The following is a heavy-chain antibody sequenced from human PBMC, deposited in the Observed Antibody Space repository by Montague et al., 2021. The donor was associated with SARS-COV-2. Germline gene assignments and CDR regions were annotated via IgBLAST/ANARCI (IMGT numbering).Heavy chain of an antibody. D-gene: IGHD1-26*01. CDR3: ANFYCGSYNY. Sequence: SETLSLTCTVSRGSLRLTSYHWGWIRQPPGKGLEWIGSIYHTGSTYYDPSLESRVTMSVDNSKNQFSLMLTSVTAADTAVYYCANFYCGSYNYWGHGSLVTVSS. J-gene: IGHJ4*01. CDR1: RGSLRLTSYH. V-gene: IGHV4-39*01. CDR2: IYHTGST.